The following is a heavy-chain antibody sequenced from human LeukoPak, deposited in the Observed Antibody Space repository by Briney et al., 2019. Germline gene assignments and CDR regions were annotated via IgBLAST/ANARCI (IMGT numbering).Heavy chain of an antibody. V-gene: IGHV3-30*01. Sequence: PGRSLRLSCAASGFTFSSYAMHWVRQAPGKGLEWVAVISYDGSNKYYADSVKGRFTTSRDNSKNTLYLQMNSLRAEDTAVYYCARDGSSLDYWGQGTLVTVSS. CDR2: ISYDGSNK. CDR1: GFTFSSYA. J-gene: IGHJ4*02. D-gene: IGHD6-6*01. CDR3: ARDGSSLDY.